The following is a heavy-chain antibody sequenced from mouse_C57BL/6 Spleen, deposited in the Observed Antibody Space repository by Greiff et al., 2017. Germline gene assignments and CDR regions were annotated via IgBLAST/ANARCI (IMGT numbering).Heavy chain of an antibody. V-gene: IGHV6-6*01. CDR1: GFTFSDAW. D-gene: IGHD1-1*01. Sequence: EVKVEESGGGLVQPGGSMKLSCAASGFTFSDAWMDWVRQSPEKGLEWVAEIRNKANNHATYYAESVKGRFTISRDDSKSSVYLQMNSLRAEDTGIYYCTRTDYYGSSPYAMDYWGQGTSVTVSS. CDR3: TRTDYYGSSPYAMDY. CDR2: IRNKANNHAT. J-gene: IGHJ4*01.